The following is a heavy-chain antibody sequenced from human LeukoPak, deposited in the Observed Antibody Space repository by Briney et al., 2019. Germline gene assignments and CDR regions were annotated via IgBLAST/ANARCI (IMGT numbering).Heavy chain of an antibody. Sequence: PSETLSLTCTVSGGSISSYYWSWIRQPPGKGLEWIGYIYYSGSTNYNPSLKSRVTISVDTSKNQFSLKLSSVTAADTAVYHCARDRDYYDSSGRAAFDIWGQGTMVTVSS. D-gene: IGHD3-22*01. CDR2: IYYSGST. CDR3: ARDRDYYDSSGRAAFDI. V-gene: IGHV4-59*01. J-gene: IGHJ3*02. CDR1: GGSISSYY.